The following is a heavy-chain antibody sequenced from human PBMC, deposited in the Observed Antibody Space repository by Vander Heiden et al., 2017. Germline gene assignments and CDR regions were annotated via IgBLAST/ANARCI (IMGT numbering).Heavy chain of an antibody. J-gene: IGHJ4*02. D-gene: IGHD5-18*01. Sequence: QVQLVESGGGVVQPGRSLRLSCAASGFPFRSYGMPWVRQAPGKGLEWVAVIWYDGSNKYYADSVKGRFTISRDNSKNTLYLQMNSLRAEDTAVYYCARFGVDTAMAADYWGQGTLVTVSS. CDR2: IWYDGSNK. CDR3: ARFGVDTAMAADY. V-gene: IGHV3-33*01. CDR1: GFPFRSYG.